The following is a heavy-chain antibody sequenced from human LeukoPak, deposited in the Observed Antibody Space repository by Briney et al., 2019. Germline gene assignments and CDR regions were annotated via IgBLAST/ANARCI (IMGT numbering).Heavy chain of an antibody. Sequence: GGSLRLSCAASGFTFSSYSMNWVRQAPGKGLEWVSSISSSSSYIYYADSVKGRFTISRDNAKNSLYLQMNSLRAEDTALYHCARILRFLEWFPGEGGSYYYMDVWGKGTTVTVSS. V-gene: IGHV3-21*04. J-gene: IGHJ6*03. CDR3: ARILRFLEWFPGEGGSYYYMDV. D-gene: IGHD3-3*01. CDR1: GFTFSSYS. CDR2: ISSSSSYI.